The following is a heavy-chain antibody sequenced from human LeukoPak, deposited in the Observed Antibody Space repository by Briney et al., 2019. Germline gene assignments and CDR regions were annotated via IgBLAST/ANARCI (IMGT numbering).Heavy chain of an antibody. Sequence: SVKVSCKASGGTFSSYAISWVRQAPGQGLEWMGGIIPFFGTANYAQKFQGRVTITADESTSTAYMERSSLRSEDTAVFYCARESIAAAGIYFDYWGQGTLVTVSS. CDR3: ARESIAAAGIYFDY. D-gene: IGHD6-13*01. CDR2: IIPFFGTA. V-gene: IGHV1-69*01. J-gene: IGHJ4*02. CDR1: GGTFSSYA.